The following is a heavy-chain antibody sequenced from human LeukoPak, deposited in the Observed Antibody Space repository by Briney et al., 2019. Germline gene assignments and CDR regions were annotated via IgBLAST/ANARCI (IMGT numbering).Heavy chain of an antibody. Sequence: PSETLSLTCTVSGVSISSNNSYWGWIRQPPRKGLEWIGSIYYSGNTYYNASLKSQVSISIDTSKNQFSLRLTSVTAADTAVYYCARQTGSGLFILPGGQGTLVTVSS. D-gene: IGHD3/OR15-3a*01. CDR3: ARQTGSGLFILP. V-gene: IGHV4-39*01. CDR2: IYYSGNT. J-gene: IGHJ4*02. CDR1: GVSISSNNSY.